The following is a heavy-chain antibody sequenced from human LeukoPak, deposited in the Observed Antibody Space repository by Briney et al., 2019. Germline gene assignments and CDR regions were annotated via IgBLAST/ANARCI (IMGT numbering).Heavy chain of an antibody. V-gene: IGHV3-7*01. J-gene: IGHJ4*02. CDR1: GFTFSSYW. CDR3: ARDTGGGYSCYDC. Sequence: GGSLRLSCAASGFTFSSYWMSWVRQAPGIGLEWVANIKQDGSEKYYVDSVKGRFTISRDNAKNSLYLQMNSLRAEDTAVYYCARDTGGGYSCYDCWGQGTLVTVSS. CDR2: IKQDGSEK. D-gene: IGHD5-18*01.